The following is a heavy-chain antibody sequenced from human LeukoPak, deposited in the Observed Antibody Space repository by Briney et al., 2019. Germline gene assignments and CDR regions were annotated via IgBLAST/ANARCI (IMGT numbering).Heavy chain of an antibody. D-gene: IGHD5-12*01. V-gene: IGHV4-30-2*01. CDR2: IYHSGST. J-gene: IGHJ4*02. Sequence: PSGTLSLTCAVSGGSISSGGYSWSWIRQPPGKGLEWIGYIYHSGSTYYNPSLKSRVTISVDRSKNQFSLKLSSVTAADTAVYYCARVSHSGYDDYWGQGTLVTVSS. CDR3: ARVSHSGYDDY. CDR1: GGSISSGGYS.